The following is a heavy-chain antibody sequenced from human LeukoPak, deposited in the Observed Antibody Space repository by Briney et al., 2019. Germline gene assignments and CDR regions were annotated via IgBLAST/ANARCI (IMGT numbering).Heavy chain of an antibody. V-gene: IGHV4-4*02. D-gene: IGHD1-26*01. J-gene: IGHJ5*02. Sequence: PSETLSLTCAVSGGSISSSNWWSWVRQPPGKGLEWIGEIYHSGSTNYNPSLKSRVTISVDKSKNQFSLKLSSVTAADTAVYYCARDVGVGATNWFDPWGQGTLVTVSS. CDR1: GGSISSSNW. CDR3: ARDVGVGATNWFDP. CDR2: IYHSGST.